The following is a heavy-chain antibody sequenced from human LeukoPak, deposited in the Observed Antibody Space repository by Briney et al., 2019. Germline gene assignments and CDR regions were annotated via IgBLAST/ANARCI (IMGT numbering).Heavy chain of an antibody. CDR1: GGSISSYY. Sequence: SETLSLTCTVSGGSISSYYWSWIRQPPGKGLEWIGYIYYSGSTNYNPSLKSRVTISVDTSKNQFSLKLSSVTAADTAVYYCARSKWYYDSSGYTIYYFDYWGQGTLVTVSS. CDR2: IYYSGST. D-gene: IGHD3-22*01. CDR3: ARSKWYYDSSGYTIYYFDY. J-gene: IGHJ4*02. V-gene: IGHV4-59*01.